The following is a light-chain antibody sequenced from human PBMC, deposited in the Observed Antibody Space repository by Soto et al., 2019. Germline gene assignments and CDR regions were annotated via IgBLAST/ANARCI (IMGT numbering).Light chain of an antibody. Sequence: QSALTQPASVSGSPGQSITISCTGTSSDVGGYNYVSWYQQHPGKAPKLIIYDVSNRPSGVSNRFSGSKSGNTASLTISGLQAEDEADYYCNSYTSSSTYVFATGTKVTVL. CDR3: NSYTSSSTYV. CDR2: DVS. J-gene: IGLJ1*01. V-gene: IGLV2-14*01. CDR1: SSDVGGYNY.